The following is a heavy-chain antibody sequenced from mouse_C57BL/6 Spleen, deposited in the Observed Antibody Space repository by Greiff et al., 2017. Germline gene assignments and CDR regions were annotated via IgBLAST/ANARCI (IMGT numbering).Heavy chain of an antibody. J-gene: IGHJ1*03. Sequence: VQLQQSGAELVKPGASVKLSCTASGFNIKDYYMHWVKQRTEQGLVWIVRCVPEDGETKYAPKFQGKATITADTSSNTAYLHLSSLTSEDTAVYYCAKYDYDWYFDVWGTGTTVTVSS. V-gene: IGHV14-2*01. D-gene: IGHD2-4*01. CDR3: AKYDYDWYFDV. CDR1: GFNIKDYY. CDR2: CVPEDGET.